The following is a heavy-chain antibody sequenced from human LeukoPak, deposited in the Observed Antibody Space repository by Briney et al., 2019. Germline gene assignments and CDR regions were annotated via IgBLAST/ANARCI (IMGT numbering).Heavy chain of an antibody. V-gene: IGHV4-59*01. Sequence: PSETLSLTCTVSGVTIRSFYGSWLRQPPGKGLEWIGYIYYSGSTNYNPSLKSRVTISVDTSKNQFSLKLSSESAADEPMSHWGSTDREYDRRECGMDVWGQGTTVTVSS. D-gene: IGHD3-3*01. CDR2: IYYSGST. J-gene: IGHJ6*02. CDR1: GVTIRSFY. CDR3: GSTDREYDRRECGMDV.